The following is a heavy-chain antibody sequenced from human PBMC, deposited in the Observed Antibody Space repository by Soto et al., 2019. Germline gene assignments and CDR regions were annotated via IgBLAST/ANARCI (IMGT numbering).Heavy chain of an antibody. V-gene: IGHV1-69*13. CDR3: ARQYGDYDILNGYSRNWFDP. J-gene: IGHJ5*02. Sequence: SVKVSCKASGGTFSSYAISWVRQAPGQGLEWMGGIIPIFGTANYAQKFQGRVTITADESTSTAYMELSSLRSEDTAVYYCARQYGDYDILNGYSRNWFDPWGQGTLVTVSS. D-gene: IGHD3-9*01. CDR2: IIPIFGTA. CDR1: GGTFSSYA.